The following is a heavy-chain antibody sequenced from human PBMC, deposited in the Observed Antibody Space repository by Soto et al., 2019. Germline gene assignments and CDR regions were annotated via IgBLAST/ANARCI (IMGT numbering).Heavy chain of an antibody. V-gene: IGHV4-39*01. CDR2: IYYSGST. CDR1: GGYISSNSYY. CDR3: ARQSEYYYATGRAAPLYGMDV. Sequence: SETLSLTCTVSGGYISSNSYYWGWIRQPPGKGLEWIGNIYYSGSTYYNPSLKSRVTISVDTSKNQFSLKLNSVTAADTAVYYCARQSEYYYATGRAAPLYGMDVWGQGTTVTVSS. J-gene: IGHJ6*02. D-gene: IGHD3-10*01.